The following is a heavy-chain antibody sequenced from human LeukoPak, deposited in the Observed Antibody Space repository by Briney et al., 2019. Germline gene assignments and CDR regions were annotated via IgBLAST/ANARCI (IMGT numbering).Heavy chain of an antibody. Sequence: GASVKVSCKASGYTFTSYGISWVRQAPGQGLEWMGWISAYNGNTNYAQKLQGRVTMTTDTSTSTAYMELRSLRSDDTAVYYCARAHTIFGVPTAFDYWGQGTLVTVSS. CDR3: ARAHTIFGVPTAFDY. D-gene: IGHD3-3*01. CDR2: ISAYNGNT. CDR1: GYTFTSYG. V-gene: IGHV1-18*01. J-gene: IGHJ4*02.